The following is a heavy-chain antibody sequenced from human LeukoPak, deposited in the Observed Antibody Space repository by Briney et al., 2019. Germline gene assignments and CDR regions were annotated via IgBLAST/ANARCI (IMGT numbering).Heavy chain of an antibody. CDR1: GGSISSGSYY. J-gene: IGHJ4*02. Sequence: SETLSLTCTVSGGSISSGSYYWSWIRQPAGKGLEWIGRIYTSGSTNYHPSLKSRVTISVDTSKNQFSLKLSSVTAADTAVYYCARASQQLVSDYWGQGTLVTVSS. CDR2: IYTSGST. V-gene: IGHV4-61*02. CDR3: ARASQQLVSDY. D-gene: IGHD6-13*01.